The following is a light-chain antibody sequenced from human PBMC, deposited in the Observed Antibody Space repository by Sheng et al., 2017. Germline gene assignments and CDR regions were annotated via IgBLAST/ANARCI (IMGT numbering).Light chain of an antibody. CDR1: QSVSTIS. CDR3: QQHGRSSS. V-gene: IGKV3-20*01. Sequence: EIVLTQSPGTLSLSPGERATLSCRASQSVSTISLAWYQQKPGQAPRLLIYGASSRATGIPDRFSCSGSGTDFTLTISRLEPEDFAVYYCQQHGRSSSFGQGTKLEIK. J-gene: IGKJ2*04. CDR2: GAS.